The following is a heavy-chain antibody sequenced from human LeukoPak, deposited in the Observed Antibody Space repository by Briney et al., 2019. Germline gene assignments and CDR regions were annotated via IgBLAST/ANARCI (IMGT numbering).Heavy chain of an antibody. CDR2: IKEDGREK. CDR1: GFTFSNYW. Sequence: GGSLRLSCAASGFTFSNYWMSCIRQTPGKGLQWLGNIKEDGREKYYLDSVKGRITISRDNAKNSLFLQMTSLRAEDTGVYYCVRAYVWWTPNPDYWGQGPLVSVSS. D-gene: IGHD3-16*01. CDR3: VRAYVWWTPNPDY. V-gene: IGHV3-7*01. J-gene: IGHJ4*02.